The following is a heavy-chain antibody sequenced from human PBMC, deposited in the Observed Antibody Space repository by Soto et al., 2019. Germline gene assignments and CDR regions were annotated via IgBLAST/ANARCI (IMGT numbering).Heavy chain of an antibody. Sequence: GASVKVSCKASGYTFTSYGISWVRQAPGQGLEWMGWISAYNGNTNYAQKLQGRVTMTTDTSTSTAYMELRSLRSDDTAVYYCARGVFYYDSSGYYGMDVWGQGTTVTVSS. CDR1: GYTFTSYG. V-gene: IGHV1-18*01. CDR2: ISAYNGNT. D-gene: IGHD3-22*01. CDR3: ARGVFYYDSSGYYGMDV. J-gene: IGHJ6*02.